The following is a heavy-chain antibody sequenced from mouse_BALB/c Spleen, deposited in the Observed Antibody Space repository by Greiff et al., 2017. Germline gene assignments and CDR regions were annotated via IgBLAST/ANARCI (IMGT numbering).Heavy chain of an antibody. V-gene: IGHV1-82*01. CDR3: ARYYDYEGYYAMDY. Sequence: VQLQQSGPELVKPGASVKISCKASGYAFSSSWMNWVKQRPGQGLEWIGRIYPGDGDTNYNGKFKGKATLTADKSSSTAYMQLSSLTSVDSAVYFCARYYDYEGYYAMDYWGQGTSVTVSS. D-gene: IGHD2-4*01. CDR1: GYAFSSSW. CDR2: IYPGDGDT. J-gene: IGHJ4*01.